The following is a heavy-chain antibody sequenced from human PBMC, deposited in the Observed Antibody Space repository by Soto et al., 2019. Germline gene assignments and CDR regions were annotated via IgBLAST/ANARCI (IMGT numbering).Heavy chain of an antibody. CDR2: INPNSGGT. CDR1: GYTFTGYY. V-gene: IGHV1-2*04. J-gene: IGHJ3*02. D-gene: IGHD6-19*01. Sequence: ASVKVSCKASGYTFTGYYMHWVRQTPGQGLEWMGWINPNSGGTNYAQKFQGWVTMTRDTSISTAYMELSRLRSDDTAVYYCARVAGRRPHAFDIWGQGTMVTVS. CDR3: ARVAGRRPHAFDI.